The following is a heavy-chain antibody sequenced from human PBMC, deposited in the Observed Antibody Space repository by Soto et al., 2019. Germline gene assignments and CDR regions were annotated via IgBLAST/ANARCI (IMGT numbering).Heavy chain of an antibody. Sequence: GSLVRTCPLSGCPFHNYGINWVRPAPGKGLEWVSSVSKSDYTYYSDSVTGRFTISTANAKNSVYLQMNTLRVEDTDVYYCAREDSIIIPAVSDFWGQGTLVTVYS. D-gene: IGHD2-2*01. V-gene: IGHV3-21*01. CDR3: AREDSIIIPAVSDF. J-gene: IGHJ4*02. CDR1: GCPFHNYG. CDR2: VSKSDYT.